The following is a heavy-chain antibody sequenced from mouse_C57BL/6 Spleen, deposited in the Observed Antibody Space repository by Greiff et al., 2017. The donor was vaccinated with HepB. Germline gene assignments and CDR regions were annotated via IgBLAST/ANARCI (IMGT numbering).Heavy chain of an antibody. CDR2: ISSGGDYI. CDR1: GFTFSSYA. Sequence: DVMLVESGEGLVKPGGSLKLSCAASGFTFSSYAMSWVRQTPEKRLEWVAYISSGGDYIYYADTVKGRVTITRDNARNTLYLQMRSLKSEDTAMYYCTRDKGYGPNYYAMDYWGQGTSVTVSS. D-gene: IGHD1-1*02. CDR3: TRDKGYGPNYYAMDY. V-gene: IGHV5-9-1*02. J-gene: IGHJ4*01.